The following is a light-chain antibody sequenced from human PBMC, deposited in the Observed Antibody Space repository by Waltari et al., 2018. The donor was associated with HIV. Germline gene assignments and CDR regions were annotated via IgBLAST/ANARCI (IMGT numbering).Light chain of an antibody. CDR3: QQSSSSPPT. J-gene: IGKJ2*01. CDR1: QSIGNY. V-gene: IGKV1-39*01. CDR2: PAS. Sequence: DIQMTQSPSSLSASVGDRVTINCRASQSIGNYLNWYHQKSGTAPELLIYPASSLQSGVPSRFSGSGSGTDFTITITSLQPEDFATYYCQQSSSSPPTFRQVTKVEI.